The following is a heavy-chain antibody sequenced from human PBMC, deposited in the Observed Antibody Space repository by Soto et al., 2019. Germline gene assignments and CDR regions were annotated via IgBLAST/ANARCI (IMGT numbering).Heavy chain of an antibody. CDR1: GFTFSNAW. Sequence: AGGSLRLSCAASGFTFSNAWINWVRQAPGKGLEWVGRIKSKTDGGTTDFAAPVKGRFAISRDDSKDMVYLQMNSLRADDTAVYYCAKVPLRPYYFDYWGLGTLVTVSS. V-gene: IGHV3-15*07. D-gene: IGHD2-21*01. CDR3: AKVPLRPYYFDY. J-gene: IGHJ4*02. CDR2: IKSKTDGGTT.